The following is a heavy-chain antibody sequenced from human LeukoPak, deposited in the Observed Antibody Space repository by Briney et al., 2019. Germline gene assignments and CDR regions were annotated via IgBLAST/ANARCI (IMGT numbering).Heavy chain of an antibody. CDR3: ARDAPGSHFDY. CDR2: FSTGSSNYI. D-gene: IGHD7-27*01. CDR1: GFTFSIYT. V-gene: IGHV3-21*06. Sequence: GRSLRLSCAASGFTFSIYTMNWVRQAPGKGLEWVSTFSTGSSNYIHYADSVKGRFTISRDNAKNSLYLQMNSLRAEDTAVYYCARDAPGSHFDYWGQGTLVTVSS. J-gene: IGHJ4*02.